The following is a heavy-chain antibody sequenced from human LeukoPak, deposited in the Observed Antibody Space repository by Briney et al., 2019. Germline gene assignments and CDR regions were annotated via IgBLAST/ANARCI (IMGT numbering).Heavy chain of an antibody. V-gene: IGHV3-23*01. Sequence: PGGSLRLSCAASGFTFSSFGMSWVRQAPGKGLEWVPAISSTGGTAYYADSVKGRFTISRDNSKNTLYLQMNSLRTEDTAVYYCAKDRCSNGIGCYYYYMDVWGKGTTVTISS. D-gene: IGHD2-8*01. J-gene: IGHJ6*03. CDR2: ISSTGGTA. CDR1: GFTFSSFG. CDR3: AKDRCSNGIGCYYYYMDV.